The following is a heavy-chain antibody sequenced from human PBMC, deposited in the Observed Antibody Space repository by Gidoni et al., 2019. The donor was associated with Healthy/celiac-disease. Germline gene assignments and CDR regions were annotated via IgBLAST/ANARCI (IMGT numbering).Heavy chain of an antibody. CDR3: AKDQEDRWPALYYYYGMDV. CDR2: ISGSGGST. D-gene: IGHD2-15*01. V-gene: IGHV3-23*01. J-gene: IGHJ6*02. Sequence: EVQLLESGGGLVQPGGSLRLSCAASGFTVSSYAMSWVRQAPGKGLEVVSAISGSGGSTYYADSVKGRFTISRDNSKNTLYLQMNSLRAEDTAVYYCAKDQEDRWPALYYYYGMDVWGQGTTVTVSS. CDR1: GFTVSSYA.